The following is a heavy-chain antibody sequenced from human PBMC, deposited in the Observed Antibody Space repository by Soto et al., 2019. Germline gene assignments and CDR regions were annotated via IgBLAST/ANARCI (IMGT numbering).Heavy chain of an antibody. Sequence: NSSETLSLTCSVSGDSISNSGYYWSWVRQHPGKGLEWIGYIYYSGSTYYHSSLKRRVTISVDTSKNPFSLKLSSVTASDPAVYYCASFYDRSDPASILYWGQGTXVTVSS. CDR2: IYYSGST. V-gene: IGHV4-31*03. CDR3: ASFYDRSDPASILY. J-gene: IGHJ4*02. D-gene: IGHD2-2*02. CDR1: GDSISNSGYY.